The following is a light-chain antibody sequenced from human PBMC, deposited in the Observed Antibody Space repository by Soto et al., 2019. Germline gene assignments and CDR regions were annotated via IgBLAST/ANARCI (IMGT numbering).Light chain of an antibody. CDR3: SSYAGSNNLV. V-gene: IGLV2-8*01. CDR2: EVT. J-gene: IGLJ1*01. Sequence: ALTQPPSASGSPGQSVTISCTGTSSDVGGYNYVSWYQQHPGKAPKLIIYEVTKWPSGVPDRFSGSKSGNTASLTVSGLQADDEADYYCSSYAGSNNLVFGTGTKVTVL. CDR1: SSDVGGYNY.